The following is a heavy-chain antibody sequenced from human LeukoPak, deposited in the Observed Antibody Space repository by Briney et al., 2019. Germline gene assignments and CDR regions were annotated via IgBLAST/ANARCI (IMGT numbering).Heavy chain of an antibody. CDR3: ARATVYYDFWSGYYSWFDP. Sequence: ASVKVSCKAYGYTFTSYYMLWVRQAPGQGLEWMGGIIPIFGTANYAQKFQGRVTITADESTSTAYMELSSLRSEDAAVYYCARATVYYDFWSGYYSWFDPWGQGTLVTVSS. V-gene: IGHV1-69*13. CDR2: IIPIFGTA. CDR1: GYTFTSYY. J-gene: IGHJ5*02. D-gene: IGHD3-3*01.